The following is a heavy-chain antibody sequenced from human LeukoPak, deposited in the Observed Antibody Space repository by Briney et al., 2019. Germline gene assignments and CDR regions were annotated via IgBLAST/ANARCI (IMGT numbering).Heavy chain of an antibody. CDR2: IYSSGAT. J-gene: IGHJ4*02. CDR1: GGSISGYY. Sequence: SETLSLTCTVSGGSISGYYWSWIRQPPGKALEWIGYIYSSGATNSNPSLKSRVTISVDSSKNQFSLKLTSVTAADTAVYYCARRFDTSGWVDYWGQGTLVTVSS. D-gene: IGHD6-19*01. CDR3: ARRFDTSGWVDY. V-gene: IGHV4-4*09.